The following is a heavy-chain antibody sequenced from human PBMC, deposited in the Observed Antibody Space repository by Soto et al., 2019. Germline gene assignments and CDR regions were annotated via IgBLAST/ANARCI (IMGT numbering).Heavy chain of an antibody. D-gene: IGHD1-26*01. CDR3: ARGKQYSRRIFDY. Sequence: SQTFSLTCAITGGSVSSNSAGWSSVRQSPSRGLEWLGRTYYRSKWYYEYAVSVRGRITINPDTSKNQYSLQLNSVTPEDTAVYFCARGKQYSRRIFDYWGQGTLVTVST. V-gene: IGHV6-1*01. J-gene: IGHJ4*01. CDR2: TYYRSKWYY. CDR1: GGSVSSNSAG.